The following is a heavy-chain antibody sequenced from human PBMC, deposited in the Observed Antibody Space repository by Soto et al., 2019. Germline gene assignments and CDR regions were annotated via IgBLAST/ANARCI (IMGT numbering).Heavy chain of an antibody. CDR1: GFTIRSYG. J-gene: IGHJ6*02. D-gene: IGHD2-2*01. CDR3: ARDRLVPYGYGMDV. CDR2: IWFDGSKK. Sequence: QMQLVESGGGVVQPGRSLRLSCAASGFTIRSYGIHWVRQAPGKGLEWVALIWFDGSKKYYVDSVKGRFAVSRDNSKNTLYLQMNSLRVEDTAVYYCARDRLVPYGYGMDVWGQGTTVIVSS. V-gene: IGHV3-33*01.